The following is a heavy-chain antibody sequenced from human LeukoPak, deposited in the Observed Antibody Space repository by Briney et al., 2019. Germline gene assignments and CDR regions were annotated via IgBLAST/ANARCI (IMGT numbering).Heavy chain of an antibody. V-gene: IGHV4-59*01. CDR3: ARMVAARPYYMDV. CDR2: IYYSGNT. Sequence: KPSETLSLTCTVSGGSISSDYWRWIRQPPGKGLEWIGYIYYSGNTNYNPSLKSRVTISVDTSKNQFSLKLSSVTAADTAVYYCARMVAARPYYMDVWGKGTTVTVSS. CDR1: GGSISSDY. J-gene: IGHJ6*03. D-gene: IGHD2-15*01.